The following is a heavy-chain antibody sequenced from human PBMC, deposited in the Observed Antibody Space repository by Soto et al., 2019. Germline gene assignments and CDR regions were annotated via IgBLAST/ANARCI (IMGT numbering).Heavy chain of an antibody. CDR3: AREWSRAYYYYGMDA. CDR1: GGTFSSYA. J-gene: IGHJ6*02. Sequence: SVKVSCKASGGTFSSYAISWVRQAPGQGLEWMGGIIPIFGTANYAQKFQGRVTITADESTSTAYMELSSLRSEDTAVYYCAREWSRAYYYYGMDAWGQGTTVTVSS. CDR2: IIPIFGTA. D-gene: IGHD3-3*01. V-gene: IGHV1-69*13.